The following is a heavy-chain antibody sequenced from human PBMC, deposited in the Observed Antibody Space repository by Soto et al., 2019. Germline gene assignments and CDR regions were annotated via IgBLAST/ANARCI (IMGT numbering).Heavy chain of an antibody. CDR3: ARGLRYSSSWSTGNWFDP. CDR2: MNPNSGNT. Sequence: ASVKVSCKASGYTFTSYDINWVRQATGQGLEWMGWMNPNSGNTGYAQKFQGRVTMTRNTSISTAYMELSSLRSEDTAVYYCARGLRYSSSWSTGNWFDPWGQGTLVTVSS. D-gene: IGHD6-13*01. V-gene: IGHV1-8*01. J-gene: IGHJ5*02. CDR1: GYTFTSYD.